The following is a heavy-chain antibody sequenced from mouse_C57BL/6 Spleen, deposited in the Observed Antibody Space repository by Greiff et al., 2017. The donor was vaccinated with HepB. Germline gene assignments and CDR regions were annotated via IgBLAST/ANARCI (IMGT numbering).Heavy chain of an antibody. J-gene: IGHJ2*01. CDR1: GYAFSSSW. CDR2: IFPGDGDT. Sequence: QVQLQQSGPELVKPGASVKISCTASGYAFSSSWMNWVKQRPGKGLEWIGRIFPGDGDTNYNGKFTGKATLTADKSSSTAYMQLSSLTSEDSAVYVCASDGSRPFDDWGEDTTLTDAS. CDR3: ASDGSRPFDD. V-gene: IGHV1-82*01. D-gene: IGHD1-1*01.